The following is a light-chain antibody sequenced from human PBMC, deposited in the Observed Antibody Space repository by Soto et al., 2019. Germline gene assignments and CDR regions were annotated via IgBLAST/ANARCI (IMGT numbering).Light chain of an antibody. CDR3: KQYSGXPLT. CDR2: GAS. V-gene: IGKV3-20*01. Sequence: EIVLTQSPGTLSLSPGERATLSCRASQSVRSSHLAWYQQLPGQAPRLLIYGASSRATGIPDRFSGSGSGTHFTLTLSRLEPEDFAVYYSKQYSGXPLTCGGGTKV. CDR1: QSVRSSH. J-gene: IGKJ4*01.